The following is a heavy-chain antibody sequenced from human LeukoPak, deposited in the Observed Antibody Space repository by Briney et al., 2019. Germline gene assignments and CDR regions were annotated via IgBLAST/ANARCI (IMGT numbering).Heavy chain of an antibody. J-gene: IGHJ3*02. CDR2: IYYSGST. Sequence: PSETLSLTCTVSAGSISSSSYYWGWIRQPPGKGLEWIGSIYYSGSTYYNPSLKSRVTISVDTSKNQFSLKLSSVTAADTAMYYCARVPFDIVATIDAFDIWGQGTMVTVSS. D-gene: IGHD5-12*01. CDR3: ARVPFDIVATIDAFDI. V-gene: IGHV4-39*01. CDR1: AGSISSSSYY.